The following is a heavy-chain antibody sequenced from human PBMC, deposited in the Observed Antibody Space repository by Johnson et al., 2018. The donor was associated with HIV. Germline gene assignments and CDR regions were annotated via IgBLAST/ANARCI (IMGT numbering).Heavy chain of an antibody. CDR3: ARDGPTRLVGARGVFDAFDI. V-gene: IGHV3-7*01. CDR2: IKQDGSEK. J-gene: IGHJ3*02. CDR1: GFTFSSYW. D-gene: IGHD1-26*01. Sequence: EQLVESGGGLVQPGGSLRLSCAASGFTFSSYWMSWVRQAPGKGLEWVANIKQDGSEKYYVDSVKGRFTISRDNSKNTLYLQMNSLRAEDTAVYYCARDGPTRLVGARGVFDAFDIWGQGTMVTVSS.